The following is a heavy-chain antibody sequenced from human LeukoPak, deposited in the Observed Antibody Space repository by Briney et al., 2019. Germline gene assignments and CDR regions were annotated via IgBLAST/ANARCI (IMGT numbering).Heavy chain of an antibody. CDR2: ISSSSSYI. CDR3: ARDAHDYGDYVI. Sequence: PGGSLRLSCAASGFTFSSYSMNLVRPAPGKGLEWVPSISSSSSYIYYADSVKGRFTISRDNAKNSLYLQMNSLRAEDTAVYYCARDAHDYGDYVIWGQGTMVTVSS. J-gene: IGHJ3*02. CDR1: GFTFSSYS. V-gene: IGHV3-21*01. D-gene: IGHD4-17*01.